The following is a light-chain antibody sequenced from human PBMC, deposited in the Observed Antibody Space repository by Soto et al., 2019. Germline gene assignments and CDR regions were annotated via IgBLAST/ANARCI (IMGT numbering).Light chain of an antibody. Sequence: QSVLTQPPSVSGAPGQRVTISCTGSSSNIGAGYVVHWYQQLPGTAPKLLIYNNSNRPSGVPDRFSGSMSGTSASLAITGLQAEDEADYYCQSYDSSLSGSVFGGGTKLTVL. V-gene: IGLV1-40*01. CDR2: NNS. CDR3: QSYDSSLSGSV. CDR1: SSNIGAGYV. J-gene: IGLJ3*02.